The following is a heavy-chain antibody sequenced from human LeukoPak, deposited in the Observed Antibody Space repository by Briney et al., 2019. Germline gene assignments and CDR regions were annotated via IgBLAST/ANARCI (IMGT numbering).Heavy chain of an antibody. D-gene: IGHD3-3*01. V-gene: IGHV3-23*01. Sequence: GGSLRLSCAASGFTFSSYAMSWVRQAPGKGLEWVSAISGSGGSTYYADSVKGRFTISRDNSKNTLYLQMNSLRAEDTAVYYCARGCYDFWSGYYKTYCFDYWGQGTLVTVSS. J-gene: IGHJ4*02. CDR3: ARGCYDFWSGYYKTYCFDY. CDR1: GFTFSSYA. CDR2: ISGSGGST.